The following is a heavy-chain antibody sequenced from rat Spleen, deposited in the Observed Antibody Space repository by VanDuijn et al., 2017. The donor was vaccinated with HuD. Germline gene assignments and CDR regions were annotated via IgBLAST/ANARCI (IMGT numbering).Heavy chain of an antibody. V-gene: IGHV5-31*01. J-gene: IGHJ3*01. CDR2: ITNTGGSI. Sequence: EVQLVESGGGLVQPGRSLKLSCVASGFTFNNYWMTWIRQAPGKGLEWVASITNTGGSIYYPDSVKGRFTISRDNAKSTLYLQMDNLKSEDTATYYCATEPLNYGGPHWFAYWGQGTLVTVSS. CDR1: GFTFNNYW. D-gene: IGHD1-11*01. CDR3: ATEPLNYGGPHWFAY.